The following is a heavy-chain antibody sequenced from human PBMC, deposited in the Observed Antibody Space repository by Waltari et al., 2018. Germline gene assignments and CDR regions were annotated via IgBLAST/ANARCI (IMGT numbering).Heavy chain of an antibody. CDR3: ARKGGRGYTYGPFYYDS. J-gene: IGHJ4*02. V-gene: IGHV3-74*01. CDR1: GFGFGDSL. Sequence: EVHLVAAGGNIVQPEGYLRLTCAASGFGFGDSLTPWGRQVPGEGLVWVSRINGDGSSIRYSDAVKGRFTISRDNTRNTLYLQMNSLRVEDTAVYYCARKGGRGYTYGPFYYDSWGQGTQVTVSS. CDR2: INGDGSSI. D-gene: IGHD5-18*01.